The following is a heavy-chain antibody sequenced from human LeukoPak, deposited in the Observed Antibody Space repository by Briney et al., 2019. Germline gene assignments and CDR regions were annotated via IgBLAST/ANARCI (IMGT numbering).Heavy chain of an antibody. CDR1: GFTFSSYS. CDR2: ISSSSSTI. D-gene: IGHD3-10*01. J-gene: IGHJ4*02. CDR3: ASTFPGITMVRGVIKGDTVWTDY. V-gene: IGHV3-48*04. Sequence: GGSLRLSCAASGFTFSSYSMNWVRQAPGKGLEWVSYISSSSSTIYYADSVKGRFTISRDNAKNSLYLQMNSLRAEDTAVYYCASTFPGITMVRGVIKGDTVWTDYWGQGTLVTVSS.